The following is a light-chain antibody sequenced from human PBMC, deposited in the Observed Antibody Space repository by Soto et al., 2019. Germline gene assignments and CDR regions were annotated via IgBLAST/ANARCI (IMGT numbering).Light chain of an antibody. CDR1: QSISSW. J-gene: IGKJ1*01. CDR2: DAS. V-gene: IGKV1-5*01. CDR3: QQYNSYWT. Sequence: DIQMTQSPSTLSASVGDRVTITCRASQSISSWLAWYQQKPGKAPKLLIYDASSLESGVPSRFSGSGSGTEFTLTISSLQPDDFAPYYCQQYNSYWTFRQGTKVEIK.